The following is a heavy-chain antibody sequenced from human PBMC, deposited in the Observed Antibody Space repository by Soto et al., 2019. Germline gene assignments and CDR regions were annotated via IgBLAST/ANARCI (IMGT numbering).Heavy chain of an antibody. CDR1: GGIFSNSA. D-gene: IGHD2-15*01. Sequence: QVQLVQSGAEVRKPGSSVKVSCKASGGIFSNSAISWVRQAPGQGLEWMGGIIPLYGTPNYAQKFQGRVTXTXTESTSTAYMELSSLRSDDTAVFYCARLCGGSCFDYWGQGTLVTVSS. CDR3: ARLCGGSCFDY. J-gene: IGHJ4*02. V-gene: IGHV1-69*12. CDR2: IIPLYGTP.